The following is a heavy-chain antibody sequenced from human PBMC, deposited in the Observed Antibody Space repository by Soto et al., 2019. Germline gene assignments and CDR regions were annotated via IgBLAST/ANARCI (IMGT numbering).Heavy chain of an antibody. CDR3: ARGRSSYSSQNYLDS. V-gene: IGHV3-30*09. CDR1: GFTFNTYA. Sequence: QVQLVESGGGVVQPGRSLRLSCAASGFTFNTYAMHWVRQAPGKGLEWVAVISYDGSNKYYADSVKGRFAISRDNSESTLYLQLNSLRTEDTAVYYCARGRSSYSSQNYLDSWGQGTLVTVSS. CDR2: ISYDGSNK. J-gene: IGHJ4*02. D-gene: IGHD6-13*01.